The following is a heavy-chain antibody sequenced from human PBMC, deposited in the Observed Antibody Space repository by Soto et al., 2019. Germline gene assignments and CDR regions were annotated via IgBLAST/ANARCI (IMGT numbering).Heavy chain of an antibody. Sequence: QVKLVESGGGVVQPGTSLRLSCAASGFNFSEYAMHWVRQSPGKGLEWLAIISFEGSNKYSANSVKGRFTISRDNSKNTLYLQMNNLRPEDTAVYYCAKDWETVVAGRFFDSWGQGTPVTVS. V-gene: IGHV3-30*18. CDR3: AKDWETVVAGRFFDS. J-gene: IGHJ4*02. CDR2: ISFEGSNK. CDR1: GFNFSEYA. D-gene: IGHD2-15*01.